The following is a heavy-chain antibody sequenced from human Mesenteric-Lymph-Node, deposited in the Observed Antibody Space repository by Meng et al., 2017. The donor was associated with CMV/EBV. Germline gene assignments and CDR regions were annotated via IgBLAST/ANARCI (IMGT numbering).Heavy chain of an antibody. V-gene: IGHV4-34*01. CDR3: ARAWGYGWGHFEY. D-gene: IGHD5-18*01. Sequence: SETLSLTCTVSGGSISGYYWSWIRQPPGKGLEWIGEINHSGSTNYNPSLKSRVTTSVDTSKNLFSLKLTSVTAADTAVYYCARAWGYGWGHFEYWGQGTLVTVSS. CDR2: INHSGST. J-gene: IGHJ4*02. CDR1: GGSISGYY.